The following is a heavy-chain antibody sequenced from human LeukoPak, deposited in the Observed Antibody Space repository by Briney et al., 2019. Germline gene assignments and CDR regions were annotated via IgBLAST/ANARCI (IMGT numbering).Heavy chain of an antibody. D-gene: IGHD4-17*01. CDR1: GYTFTSYG. CDR3: ARGGYGDHPADY. V-gene: IGHV1-2*02. J-gene: IGHJ4*02. Sequence: GASVKVSCKASGYTFTSYGINWVRQAPGQGLEWMGWINPNSGGTNYAQKFQGRVTMTRDTSISTAYMELSRLRSDDTAVYYCARGGYGDHPADYWGQGTLVTVSS. CDR2: INPNSGGT.